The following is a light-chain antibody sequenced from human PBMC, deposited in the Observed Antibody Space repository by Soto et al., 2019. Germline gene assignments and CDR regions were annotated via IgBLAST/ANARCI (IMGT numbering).Light chain of an antibody. J-gene: IGKJ4*01. CDR3: QRYNRWPLS. Sequence: EIVLTQSPGTLSLSPGERATLSCRASQSVGSNYLAWYQQKPGQAPRILIYGASTRATGIPARFSGGGSGTEFTLTINSLQSEDFAVYYCQRYNRWPLSFGGGTKVDIK. CDR2: GAS. CDR1: QSVGSN. V-gene: IGKV3-15*01.